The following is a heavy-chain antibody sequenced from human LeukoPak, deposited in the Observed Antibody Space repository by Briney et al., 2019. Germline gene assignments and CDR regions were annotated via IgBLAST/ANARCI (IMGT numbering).Heavy chain of an antibody. Sequence: WASVKVSCKVSGYTLTELSMHWVRQAPGKGLEWMGGFDPEDGETIYAQKFQGRVTMTEDTSTDTAYMELSSLRSEDTAVYYCATDGAARRAYYYGMDVWGQGTTVTVSS. J-gene: IGHJ6*02. CDR1: GYTLTELS. D-gene: IGHD6-6*01. V-gene: IGHV1-24*01. CDR3: ATDGAARRAYYYGMDV. CDR2: FDPEDGET.